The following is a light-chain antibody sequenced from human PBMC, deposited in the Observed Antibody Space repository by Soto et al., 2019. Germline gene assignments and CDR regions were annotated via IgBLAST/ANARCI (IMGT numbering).Light chain of an antibody. J-gene: IGKJ1*01. Sequence: EIVMTQSPATLSVSPGERATLSCRASQSVSSNLAWYQQKPGQAPRLLIYGASTRATGIPARFSGSGSGTDFTLTISSLQAEDVAVYYCQQYYSTPQTLGQGTKVDIK. V-gene: IGKV3-15*01. CDR3: QQYYSTPQT. CDR2: GAS. CDR1: QSVSSN.